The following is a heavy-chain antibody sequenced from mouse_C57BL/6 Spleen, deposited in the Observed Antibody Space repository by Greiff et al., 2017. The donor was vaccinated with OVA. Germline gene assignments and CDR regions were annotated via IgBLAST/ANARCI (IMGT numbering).Heavy chain of an antibody. Sequence: VQLQQPGAELVRPGSSVKLSCKASGYTFTSYWMHWVKQRPIQGLEWIGNIDPSDSETHYNQKFKDKATLTVDKSSSTAYMQLSSLTSEDSAVYYCARASYYSNPYYFDYWGQGTTLTVSS. CDR3: ARASYYSNPYYFDY. D-gene: IGHD2-5*01. J-gene: IGHJ2*01. CDR2: IDPSDSET. CDR1: GYTFTSYW. V-gene: IGHV1-52*01.